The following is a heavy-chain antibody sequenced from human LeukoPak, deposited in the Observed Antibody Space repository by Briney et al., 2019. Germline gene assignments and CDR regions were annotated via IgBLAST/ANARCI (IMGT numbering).Heavy chain of an antibody. CDR2: ISWNSGSI. V-gene: IGHV3-9*01. J-gene: IGHJ4*02. CDR1: GFSVSSNY. D-gene: IGHD2-15*01. Sequence: GGSLRLSCAASGFSVSSNYISWVRQAPGKGLEWVSGISWNSGSIGYADSVKGRFTISRDNAKNSLYLQMNSLRAEDTALYYCAKDMEEVGISSFDYWGQGTLVTVSS. CDR3: AKDMEEVGISSFDY.